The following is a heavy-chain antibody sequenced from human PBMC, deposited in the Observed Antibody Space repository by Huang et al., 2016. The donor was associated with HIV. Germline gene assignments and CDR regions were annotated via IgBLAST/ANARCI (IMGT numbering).Heavy chain of an antibody. J-gene: IGHJ4*02. Sequence: QVQLEQSGPAVRKPGSSVKVSCQASGGSFSDQIISWVRQAPGQRFEWMGGIIPLCSAPADAQEFKGRVTMTADESTATIYMELNSLTFEDTAVYYCAMSLRYQYDSRSYWGRYFDYWGQGTLVTVSS. V-gene: IGHV1-69*01. D-gene: IGHD3-16*01. CDR3: AMSLRYQYDSRSYWGRYFDY. CDR2: IIPLCSAP. CDR1: GGSFSDQI.